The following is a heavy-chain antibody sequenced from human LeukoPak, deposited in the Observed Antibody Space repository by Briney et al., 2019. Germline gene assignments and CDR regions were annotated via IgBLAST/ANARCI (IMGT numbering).Heavy chain of an antibody. J-gene: IGHJ4*02. CDR1: GFTFSSYW. CDR3: AKERGVAVAVIDY. CDR2: IYSGGTT. V-gene: IGHV3-53*01. D-gene: IGHD6-19*01. Sequence: GGPLRLSCAASGFTFSSYWMHWVRQAPGKGLEWVSVIYSGGTTYYADSIKGRFTISRDNSKNTLYLQMNSLRAEDTAVYYCAKERGVAVAVIDYWGQGTLVTVSS.